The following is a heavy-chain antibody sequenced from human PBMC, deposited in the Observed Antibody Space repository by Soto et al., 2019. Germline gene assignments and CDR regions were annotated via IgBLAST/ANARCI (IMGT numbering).Heavy chain of an antibody. V-gene: IGHV4-59*01. CDR1: GASMSDYY. CDR3: VRSGHTFEKFS. CDR2: MHSNGNA. J-gene: IGHJ4*02. Sequence: SETLSLTCTVSGASMSDYYGTWIRQPPGRGLEWIGFMHSNGNANYSSSLKGRATISVDTYNNQFSLILTSVTAADTAVYYCVRSGHTFEKFSWRQGTLVTVSS. D-gene: IGHD3-10*01.